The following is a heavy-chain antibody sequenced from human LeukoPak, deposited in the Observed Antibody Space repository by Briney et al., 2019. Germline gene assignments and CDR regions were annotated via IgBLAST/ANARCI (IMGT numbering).Heavy chain of an antibody. V-gene: IGHV4-59*01. Sequence: SETLSLTCAVYGGSFSGYYWSWIRQPPGKGLEWIGYIYYSGSTNYNPSLKSRVTISVDTSKNQFSLKLSSVTAADTAVYYCARGVVWLPPDYWGQGTLVTVSS. CDR2: IYYSGST. CDR1: GGSFSGYY. D-gene: IGHD3-22*01. J-gene: IGHJ4*02. CDR3: ARGVVWLPPDY.